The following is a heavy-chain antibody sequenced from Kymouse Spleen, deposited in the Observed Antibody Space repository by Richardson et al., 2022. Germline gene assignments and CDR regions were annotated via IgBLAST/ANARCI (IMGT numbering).Heavy chain of an antibody. D-gene: IGHD4-11,IGHD4-11*01. CDR2: INPNSGGT. V-gene: IGHV1-2*04. J-gene: IGHJ6*02. Sequence: QVQLVQSGAEVKKPGASVKVSCKASGYTFTGYYMHWVRQAPGQGLEWMGWINPNSGGTNYAQKFQGWVTMTRDTSISTAYMELSRLRSDDTAVYYCARGWTTVTSYYYYYGMDVWGQGTTVTVSS. CDR3: ARGWTTVTSYYYYYGMDV. CDR1: GYTFTGYY.